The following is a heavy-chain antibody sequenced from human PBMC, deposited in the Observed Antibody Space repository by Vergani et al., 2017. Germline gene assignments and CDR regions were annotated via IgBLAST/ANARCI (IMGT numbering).Heavy chain of an antibody. CDR2: IYYSGST. D-gene: IGHD2-2*01. CDR1: GRSISSGGYF. CDR3: ARGIVVVPAARVLNWFDP. Sequence: QVQLQESGPGLVKPSQTLSLTCTVSGRSISSGGYFWSWIRQHPGKGLEWIGYIYYSGSTYYNPSLKSRVTISVDTSKNQFSLKLSSVTAADTAVYYCARGIVVVPAARVLNWFDPWGQGTLVTVSS. J-gene: IGHJ5*02. V-gene: IGHV4-31*03.